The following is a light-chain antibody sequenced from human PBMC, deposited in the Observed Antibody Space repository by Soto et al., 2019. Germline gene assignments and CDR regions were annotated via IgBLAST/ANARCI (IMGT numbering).Light chain of an antibody. V-gene: IGKV3D-15*01. J-gene: IGKJ4*01. CDR2: GSS. Sequence: PGDRATLACRASESVSASYIAWYQQKPGQAPRLLIYGSSTRATGIPDRFSGRGSGTDFTLAISRLQSEDFAVYYCQQYNNWPPRTFGGGTKVDIK. CDR1: ESVSAS. CDR3: QQYNNWPPRT.